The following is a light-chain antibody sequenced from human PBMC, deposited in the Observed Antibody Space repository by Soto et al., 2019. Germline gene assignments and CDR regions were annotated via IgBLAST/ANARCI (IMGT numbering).Light chain of an antibody. V-gene: IGKV3-15*01. CDR1: QSVSSD. CDR2: GAS. J-gene: IGKJ4*01. Sequence: EIVMTQSPATLSVSPGERATLSCRASQSVSSDLAWYQQKPGHPPRLLIYGASTRATGIPARFSGSGSGTEFTLTISNLQSEDFAVYYCQQYRGLAFGGGTKVEIK. CDR3: QQYRGLA.